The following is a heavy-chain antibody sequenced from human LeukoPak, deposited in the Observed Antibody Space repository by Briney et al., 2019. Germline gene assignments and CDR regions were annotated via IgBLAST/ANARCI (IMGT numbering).Heavy chain of an antibody. CDR3: AKDRGRWLRFTDY. CDR1: GFTFSSYW. V-gene: IGHV3-7*01. Sequence: GGSLRLSCAASGFTFSSYWMNWVRQAPGKGLEWVANINQDGSEKYYVDSVKGRFTISRDNGKNSLYLQLNSLRAEDTAVYYCAKDRGRWLRFTDYWGQGTLVTVSS. J-gene: IGHJ4*02. D-gene: IGHD5-12*01. CDR2: INQDGSEK.